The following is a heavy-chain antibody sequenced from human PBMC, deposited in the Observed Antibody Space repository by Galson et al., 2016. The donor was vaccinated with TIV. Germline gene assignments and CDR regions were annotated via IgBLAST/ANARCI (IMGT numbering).Heavy chain of an antibody. CDR3: GRERINGVNFDY. Sequence: SVKVSCKASGYTFTSYDIHWVRQAPGQGLEWMGRINPSGGDATYAQKFQGRVILTRDTSTSTIYMDLSSLTSDDTAVYFCGRERINGVNFDYWGQGTLVTVSS. CDR2: INPSGGDA. V-gene: IGHV1-46*03. D-gene: IGHD2/OR15-2a*01. CDR1: GYTFTSYD. J-gene: IGHJ4*02.